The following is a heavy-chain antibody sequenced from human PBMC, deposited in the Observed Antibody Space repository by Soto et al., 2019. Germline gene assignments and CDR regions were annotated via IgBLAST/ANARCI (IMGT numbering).Heavy chain of an antibody. CDR2: IIPIFGTA. CDR3: ARDRGQLGDAFDI. V-gene: IGHV1-69*06. J-gene: IGHJ3*02. CDR1: GGAFSSYA. Sequence: QVQLVQSGAEVKKPGSSVKVSCKASGGAFSSYAISWVRQAPGQGLQWMGGIIPIFGTANYEQKFQGRVTITADKATTTAYMELSSLRSEDTAVYYCARDRGQLGDAFDIWGQGTMVTVSS. D-gene: IGHD6-13*01.